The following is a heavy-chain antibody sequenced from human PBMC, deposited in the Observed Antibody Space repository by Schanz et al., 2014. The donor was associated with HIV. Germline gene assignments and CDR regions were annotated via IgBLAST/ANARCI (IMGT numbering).Heavy chain of an antibody. D-gene: IGHD2-8*01. CDR2: IWYDGTTK. J-gene: IGHJ4*02. CDR1: GFSFNSYG. Sequence: QVHLVESGGGVVQPGRSLRLSCAASGFSFNSYGMHWVRQAPGKGLEWVAVIWYDGTTKYYGDSVKGRFTISRDNSKNTLYLQMKSLRAEDTAVYYCARDRMVYAQAPLYYFDYWGQGTLVTVSS. V-gene: IGHV3-33*01. CDR3: ARDRMVYAQAPLYYFDY.